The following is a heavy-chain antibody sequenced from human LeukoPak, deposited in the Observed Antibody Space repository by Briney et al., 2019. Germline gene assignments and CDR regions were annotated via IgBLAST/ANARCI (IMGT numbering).Heavy chain of an antibody. CDR1: GGTFSSYA. D-gene: IGHD4-17*01. CDR3: ASWQDGDYFAFDI. J-gene: IGHJ3*02. CDR2: IIPIFGTA. Sequence: ASVKVSCKASGGTFSSYAISWVRQAPGQGLEWRGGIIPIFGTANYAQKFQGRVTITTDESTSTAYMELSSLRSEDTAVYYCASWQDGDYFAFDIWGQGTMVTVSS. V-gene: IGHV1-69*05.